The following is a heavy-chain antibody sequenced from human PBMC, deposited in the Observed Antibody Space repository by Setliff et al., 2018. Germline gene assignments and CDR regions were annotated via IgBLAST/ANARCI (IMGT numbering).Heavy chain of an antibody. CDR2: IYSGGTT. CDR1: GDSMNSGVYY. V-gene: IGHV4-39*01. J-gene: IGHJ4*02. CDR3: ARTGTYRYFDY. D-gene: IGHD1-1*01. Sequence: SETLSLTCKVSGDSMNSGVYYWAWIRQPPGKGLEWIGRIYSGGTTYYNSSLKSRVTISVDTSKSQFSLRLNSVTAADTAVYYCARTGTYRYFDYWGRGTPVTVSS.